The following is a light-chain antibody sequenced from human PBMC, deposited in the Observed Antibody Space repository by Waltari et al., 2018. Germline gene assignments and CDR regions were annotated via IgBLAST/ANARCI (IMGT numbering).Light chain of an antibody. J-gene: IGLJ3*02. Sequence: QSVLTQPPSASGTPGQRVPISCSGSSSTIGSTTVAWYEQFPGMAPRLLIYSNNERPSGVPDRFSGSKSGSSASLTISGLHFEDEADYYCATWDDSLNGRVFGGGTKLTVL. V-gene: IGLV1-44*01. CDR1: SSTIGSTT. CDR3: ATWDDSLNGRV. CDR2: SNN.